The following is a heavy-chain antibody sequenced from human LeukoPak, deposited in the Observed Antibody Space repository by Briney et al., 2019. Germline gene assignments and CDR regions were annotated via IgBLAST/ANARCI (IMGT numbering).Heavy chain of an antibody. CDR3: ARPSGSDNYMDV. D-gene: IGHD1-26*01. J-gene: IGHJ6*03. Sequence: ASVKVSCKASGYTFTGYYMHWVRQAPGQGLEWMGWINPNSGGTNYAQKFQGRVTMTRDTSISTAYMELSRLRSDDTAMYYCARPSGSDNYMDVWGKGTTVTVSS. V-gene: IGHV1-2*02. CDR1: GYTFTGYY. CDR2: INPNSGGT.